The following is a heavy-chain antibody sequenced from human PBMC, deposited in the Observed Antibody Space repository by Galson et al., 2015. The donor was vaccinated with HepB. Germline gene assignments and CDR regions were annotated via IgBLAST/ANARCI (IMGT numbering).Heavy chain of an antibody. CDR2: ISAYSGNT. Sequence: SVKVSCKASGGTFSSYAISWVRQAPGQGLEWMGWISAYSGNTNYAQKLQGRVTMTTDTSTSTAYMELRSLRSDDTAVYYCARGLAGRPLDYWGQGTLVTVSS. J-gene: IGHJ4*02. CDR3: ARGLAGRPLDY. D-gene: IGHD6-6*01. V-gene: IGHV1-18*01. CDR1: GGTFSSYA.